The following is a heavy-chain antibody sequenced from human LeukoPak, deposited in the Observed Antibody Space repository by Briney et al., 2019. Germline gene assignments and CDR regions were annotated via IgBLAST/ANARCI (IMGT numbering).Heavy chain of an antibody. D-gene: IGHD2-2*01. CDR3: ARAWYQPLRFDY. CDR2: INAGNGNT. V-gene: IGHV1-3*01. J-gene: IGHJ4*02. Sequence: ASVKVSCKASGYTFTSYAMHWVRQAPGQRLEWMGWINAGNGNTKYSHKFQGRVTITRDTSASTAYMELSSLRSEDTAEYYCARAWYQPLRFDYWGQGTLVTVSS. CDR1: GYTFTSYA.